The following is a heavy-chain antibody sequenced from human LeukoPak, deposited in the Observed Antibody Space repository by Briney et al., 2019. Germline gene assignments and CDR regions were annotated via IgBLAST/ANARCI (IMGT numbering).Heavy chain of an antibody. CDR1: GFTFSSYA. Sequence: GGSLRLSCAASGFTFSSYAMSWVRQAPGKGLDWVSTISGTGGSTYYADSVQGRFTISRDNSKNTLYLQMNSLRAEDTAVYYCAKLEAMFDYYYYYYMDVWGKGTTVTVSS. V-gene: IGHV3-23*01. CDR2: ISGTGGST. J-gene: IGHJ6*03. D-gene: IGHD3-10*02. CDR3: AKLEAMFDYYYYYYMDV.